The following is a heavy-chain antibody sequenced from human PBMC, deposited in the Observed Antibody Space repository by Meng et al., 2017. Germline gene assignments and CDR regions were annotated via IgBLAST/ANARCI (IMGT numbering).Heavy chain of an antibody. CDR2: ISAYNGNT. Sequence: QGQLGQSGAEVKKPGASVKVSCKASGYTFTSYGISWVRQAPGQGLEWMGWISAYNGNTNYAQKLQGRVTMTTDTSTSTAYMELRSLRSDDTAVYYCARDLKRDHHLGEGGYWGQGTLVTVSS. V-gene: IGHV1-18*01. CDR1: GYTFTSYG. CDR3: ARDLKRDHHLGEGGY. D-gene: IGHD3-16*01. J-gene: IGHJ4*02.